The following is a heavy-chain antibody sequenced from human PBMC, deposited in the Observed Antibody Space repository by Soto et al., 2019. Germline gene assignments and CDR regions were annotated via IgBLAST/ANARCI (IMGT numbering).Heavy chain of an antibody. CDR2: ISFDENIK. CDR1: AFTFSSYA. Sequence: QVHLVESGGGVVQPGRSLRLSCAASAFTFSSYAMHWVRQAPGKGLEWVAVISFDENIKYYADSVKGRFTISRDNSKSTMYLQMNRLRVEDTAVYYCARQYYYDSTGYRRSYQYAMDVWGQGTTVAVSS. V-gene: IGHV3-30-3*01. J-gene: IGHJ6*02. D-gene: IGHD3-22*01. CDR3: ARQYYYDSTGYRRSYQYAMDV.